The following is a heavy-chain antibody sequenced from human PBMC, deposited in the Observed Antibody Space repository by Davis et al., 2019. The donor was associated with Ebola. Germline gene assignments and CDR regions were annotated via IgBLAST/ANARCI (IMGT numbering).Heavy chain of an antibody. Sequence: MPSETLSLTCAFYGGSFSDYYWTWIRQPPGKGLEWIGEINHTGSTSYNPSLKSRVTMSVDTSKNQFSLKLSSVTAADTAAYYCARGNYGDYIVLYYYNMDVWGQGTTVTVSS. CDR1: GGSFSDYY. V-gene: IGHV4-34*01. CDR2: INHTGST. CDR3: ARGNYGDYIVLYYYNMDV. D-gene: IGHD4-17*01. J-gene: IGHJ6*02.